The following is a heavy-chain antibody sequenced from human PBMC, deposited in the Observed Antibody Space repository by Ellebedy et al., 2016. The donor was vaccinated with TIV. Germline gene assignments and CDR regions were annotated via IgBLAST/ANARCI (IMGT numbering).Heavy chain of an antibody. J-gene: IGHJ4*02. CDR3: ARAIGVAESF. CDR2: INQDGSTK. V-gene: IGHV3-7*01. CDR1: GFTFSSYW. D-gene: IGHD6-13*01. Sequence: GGSLRLSXAASGFTFSSYWMHWVHQAPGKGLEWVANINQDGSTKYCVGSVKGRFTISRDNAKNSLYLQMNGLRAEDTALYYCARAIGVAESFWGQGTLVTVSS.